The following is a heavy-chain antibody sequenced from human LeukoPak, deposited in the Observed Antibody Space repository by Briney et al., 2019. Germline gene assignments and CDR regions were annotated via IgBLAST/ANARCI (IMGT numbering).Heavy chain of an antibody. CDR2: IIPIFGTA. V-gene: IGHV1-69*01. CDR3: ARGKIAVAGTGTNWFDP. D-gene: IGHD6-19*01. CDR1: GGTFSSYA. Sequence: SVKVSCKASGGTFSSYAISWVRQAPGQGLEWMGGIIPIFGTANYAQKFQGRVTITADESTSTAYMELSSLRSEDTAVYYCARGKIAVAGTGTNWFDPWGQGTLVTVSS. J-gene: IGHJ5*02.